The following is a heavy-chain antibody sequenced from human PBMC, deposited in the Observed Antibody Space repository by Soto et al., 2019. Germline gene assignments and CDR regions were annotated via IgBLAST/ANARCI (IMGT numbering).Heavy chain of an antibody. CDR1: GDSISSNVW. Sequence: QVQLQESGPGLVKPSGTLSLTCVVSGDSISSNVWWSWVRQPPGKGLEWIGEVYHNGLTNYNSSLRSRVTMSVDTSKNQFSLKLTSVTAADTAIYYCARDAAVPGETDRFDYWGQGILVTVPS. J-gene: IGHJ4*02. CDR2: VYHNGLT. CDR3: ARDAAVPGETDRFDY. V-gene: IGHV4-4*02. D-gene: IGHD6-19*01.